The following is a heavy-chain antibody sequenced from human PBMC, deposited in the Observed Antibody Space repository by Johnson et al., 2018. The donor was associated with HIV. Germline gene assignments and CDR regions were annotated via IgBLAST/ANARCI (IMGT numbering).Heavy chain of an antibody. CDR3: VRGVAGVPGLDDVFGV. Sequence: VQLVESGGGVVQPGRSLRLSCAASGFTFSSYDMHWVRQGTGKRLEWVSGIALAGGTHYSDSVKGRFPISREDAKSSISLQMNSLSAGDTAVYYCVRGVAGVPGLDDVFGVWGQGTMVTVSA. CDR2: IALAGGT. J-gene: IGHJ3*01. D-gene: IGHD3/OR15-3a*01. CDR1: GFTFSSYD. V-gene: IGHV3-13*01.